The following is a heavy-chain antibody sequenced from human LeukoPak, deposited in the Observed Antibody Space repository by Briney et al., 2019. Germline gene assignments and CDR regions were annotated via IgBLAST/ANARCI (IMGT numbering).Heavy chain of an antibody. V-gene: IGHV4-31*03. D-gene: IGHD1-7*01. CDR1: GGSISRGRYY. CDR2: IYYSGRT. Sequence: SETLSLTCTVSGGSISRGRYYWSWIRQHPGKGLEWIGYIYYSGRTYYNPSLKSRLTISVDTSKNQFSLMLSSVTAADTAVYYCARATTQDYYGMDVWGQGTTVTVSS. CDR3: ARATTQDYYGMDV. J-gene: IGHJ6*02.